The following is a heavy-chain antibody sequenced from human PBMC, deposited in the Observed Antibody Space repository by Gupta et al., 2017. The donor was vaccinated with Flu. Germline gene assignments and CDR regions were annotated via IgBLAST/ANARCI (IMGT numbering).Heavy chain of an antibody. Sequence: EVQLVESGGGLLKPGGSLEFSCEASGLIFSHYSIHWVRQAPGKGLESVSSISSSSSYIYYADSVKGRFTISRYKAKNSLYLQMNSLRAEDTAVYYCARQGARYCSSTSCQNWFDPWGQGTLVTVSS. CDR3: ARQGARYCSSTSCQNWFDP. CDR1: GLIFSHYS. V-gene: IGHV3-21*01. CDR2: ISSSSSYI. J-gene: IGHJ5*02. D-gene: IGHD2-2*01.